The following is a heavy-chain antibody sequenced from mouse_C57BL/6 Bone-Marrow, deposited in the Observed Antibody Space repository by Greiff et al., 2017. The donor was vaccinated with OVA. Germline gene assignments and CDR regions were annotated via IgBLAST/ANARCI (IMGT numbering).Heavy chain of an antibody. CDR3: TTLGYGSYVGYCED. V-gene: IGHV14-4*01. CDR2: IDPENGDT. J-gene: IGHJ2*01. Sequence: VQLQQSGAELVRPGASVKLSCTASGFNIKDDYMHWVKQRPEKGLEWIGWIDPENGDTEYASKFQGKATITADTSSNTAYLQLSSLTSADTAVYYCTTLGYGSYVGYCEDWGQGTTLTVSS. CDR1: GFNIKDDY. D-gene: IGHD2-10*02.